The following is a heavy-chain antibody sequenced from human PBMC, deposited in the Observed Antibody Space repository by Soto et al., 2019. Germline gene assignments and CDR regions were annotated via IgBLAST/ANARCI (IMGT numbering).Heavy chain of an antibody. J-gene: IGHJ4*02. CDR3: ARARGSATGYDDY. Sequence: ESGGGLVKPGGSLRLSCAASGFTFSSYSMNWVRQAPGKGLEWVSSISRASTSIYYADSVKGRFTISRDNAKNSLYLQMNSLGAEDTAVYYCARARGSATGYDDYWGQGTLVTVSS. V-gene: IGHV3-21*01. CDR1: GFTFSSYS. CDR2: ISRASTSI. D-gene: IGHD2-15*01.